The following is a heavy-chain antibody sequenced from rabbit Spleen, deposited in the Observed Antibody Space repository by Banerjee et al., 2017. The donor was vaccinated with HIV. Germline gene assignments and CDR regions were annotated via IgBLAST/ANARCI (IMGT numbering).Heavy chain of an antibody. CDR2: IDGDSSDSA. D-gene: IGHD6-1*01. V-gene: IGHV1S40*01. Sequence: QSLEESGGGLVQPEGSLTLTCTASGFSFSSSYYMCWVRQAPGKGLEWIGCIDGDSSDSAYYANWAKGRFTISKTSSTTVTLQMTSLTVADTATYFCGRGTYNSYELWGQGTLVTVS. CDR1: GFSFSSSYY. J-gene: IGHJ4*01. CDR3: GRGTYNSYEL.